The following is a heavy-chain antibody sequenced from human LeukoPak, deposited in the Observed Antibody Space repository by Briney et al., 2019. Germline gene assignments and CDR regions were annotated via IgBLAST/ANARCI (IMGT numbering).Heavy chain of an antibody. CDR1: GFTFSSYA. CDR3: ARAVFYGSGSYYNR. Sequence: GGSLRLSCAASGFTFSSYAMHWVRQAPGKGLEWVAVISYDGSNKYYADSVKGRFTISRDNSKNTLYLQMNSLRAEDTAVYYCARAVFYGSGSYYNRWGQGTLVTVSS. J-gene: IGHJ5*02. D-gene: IGHD3-10*01. V-gene: IGHV3-30*04. CDR2: ISYDGSNK.